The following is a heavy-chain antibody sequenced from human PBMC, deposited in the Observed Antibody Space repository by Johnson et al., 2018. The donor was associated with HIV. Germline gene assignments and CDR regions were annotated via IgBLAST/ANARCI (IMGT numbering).Heavy chain of an antibody. CDR2: ISYDGSDK. Sequence: VHLVESGGGVVQPGRSLRLSCAASGFTFSSYGMHWVRQAPGKGLEWAAVISYDGSDKYYADSVKGRFTISRDSSKNTLYLQMNSLRAEDMAVYYCAREGRGSSSGAFDIWGQGTMVTVSS. CDR3: AREGRGSSSGAFDI. V-gene: IGHV3-30*03. J-gene: IGHJ3*02. D-gene: IGHD6-6*01. CDR1: GFTFSSYG.